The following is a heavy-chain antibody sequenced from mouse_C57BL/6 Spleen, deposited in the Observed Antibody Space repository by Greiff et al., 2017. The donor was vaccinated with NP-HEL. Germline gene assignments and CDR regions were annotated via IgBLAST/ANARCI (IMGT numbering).Heavy chain of an antibody. CDR3: ARTGENWDVSFAY. V-gene: IGHV2-2*01. D-gene: IGHD4-1*01. CDR1: GFSLTSYG. Sequence: QVHVKQSGPGLVQPSQSLSITCTVSGFSLTSYGVHWVRQSPGKGLEWLGVIWSGGSTDYNAAFISRLSISKDNSKSQVFFKMNSLQADDTAIYYCARTGENWDVSFAYWGQGTLVTVSA. CDR2: IWSGGST. J-gene: IGHJ3*01.